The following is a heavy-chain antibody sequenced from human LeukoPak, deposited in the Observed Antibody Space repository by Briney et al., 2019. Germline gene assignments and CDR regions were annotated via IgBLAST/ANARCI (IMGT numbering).Heavy chain of an antibody. CDR2: ISGSGGST. D-gene: IGHD5-18*01. Sequence: GGSLRLSSAASGFTFSSYAMSWVRQAPGKGLEWVSAISGSGGSTYYADFVKGRFTISRDNSKNTLYLQMNSLRAEDTAVYYCAKQDTAMVYYYYGMDVWGQGTTVTVSS. V-gene: IGHV3-23*01. CDR1: GFTFSSYA. CDR3: AKQDTAMVYYYYGMDV. J-gene: IGHJ6*02.